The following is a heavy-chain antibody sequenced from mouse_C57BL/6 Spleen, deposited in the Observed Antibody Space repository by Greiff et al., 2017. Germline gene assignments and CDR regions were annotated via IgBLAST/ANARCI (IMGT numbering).Heavy chain of an antibody. CDR1: GYTFTDYY. Sequence: VQLQQSGPELVKPGASVKISCTASGYTFTDYYMNWVKQSHGKSLEWIGDINHNNGGTSYNQKFKGKATLTVDKSSSTAYMELRSLKSEDSAVYYCARDGFYFDYWGQGTTLTVSS. V-gene: IGHV1-26*01. CDR2: INHNNGGT. J-gene: IGHJ2*01. D-gene: IGHD2-3*01. CDR3: ARDGFYFDY.